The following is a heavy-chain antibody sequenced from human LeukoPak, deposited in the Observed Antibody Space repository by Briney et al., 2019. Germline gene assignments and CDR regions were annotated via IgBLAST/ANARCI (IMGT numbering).Heavy chain of an antibody. V-gene: IGHV4-39*07. CDR1: GGSITSANYY. J-gene: IGHJ4*02. Sequence: SETLPLTCTVSGGSITSANYYWACIRQPPGKGLEWIGSIYYTGGTYYNPSLKSRVTISVDTSKNQFSLNLSSVTAADTAVYYCARVSDGRAFDYWGQGTLVTVSS. CDR3: ARVSDGRAFDY. CDR2: IYYTGGT. D-gene: IGHD1-26*01.